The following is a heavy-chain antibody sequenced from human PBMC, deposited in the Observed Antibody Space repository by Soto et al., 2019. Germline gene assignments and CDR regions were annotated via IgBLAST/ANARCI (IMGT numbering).Heavy chain of an antibody. V-gene: IGHV4-30-4*01. CDR1: GGFISSRGYH. CDR3: ARDSSSWTTGLLDY. Sequence: QVQLQESGPGLVKPSQTLSLTCTVSGGFISSRGYHWSWIRQPPGKGLEWIGCIYYSGSTYYNPSLKSRVTMSLDTSKNQFSLKLSSVTAADTAVYYCARDSSSWTTGLLDYWGQGTLVTVSS. CDR2: IYYSGST. D-gene: IGHD6-13*01. J-gene: IGHJ4*02.